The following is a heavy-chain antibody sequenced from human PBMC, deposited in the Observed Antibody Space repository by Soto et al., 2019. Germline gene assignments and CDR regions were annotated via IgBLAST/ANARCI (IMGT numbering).Heavy chain of an antibody. D-gene: IGHD6-13*01. CDR3: ASISSSWADYYYGMDV. CDR2: INSDGSST. Sequence: GGSLRLSCAASGFTFSSYWMHWVRQAPGKGLVWVSRINSDGSSTSYADSVKGRFTISRDNAKNTLYLQMNSLRAEDTAVYYCASISSSWADYYYGMDVWGQGTTVTVS. CDR1: GFTFSSYW. J-gene: IGHJ6*02. V-gene: IGHV3-74*01.